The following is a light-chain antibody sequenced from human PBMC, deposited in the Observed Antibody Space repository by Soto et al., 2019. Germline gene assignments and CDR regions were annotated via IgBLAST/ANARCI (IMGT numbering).Light chain of an antibody. Sequence: DIQMTQSQSSVSAAVGDRVTITCRTSEGISNWLAWYQQKPGKAPNLLILAASSVKSGVPSRFSGSGSGTDFTLTISDLQPEAFSTYYGQQANSFPPTFGPGTKLEIK. CDR3: QQANSFPPT. J-gene: IGKJ2*01. CDR2: AAS. V-gene: IGKV1-12*01. CDR1: EGISNW.